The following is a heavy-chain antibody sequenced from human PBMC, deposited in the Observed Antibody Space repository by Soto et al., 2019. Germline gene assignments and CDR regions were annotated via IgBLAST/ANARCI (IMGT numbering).Heavy chain of an antibody. J-gene: IGHJ5*02. Sequence: QVQLVQSGAEVKKPGSSVKVSCKASGGTFSSYAISWVRQAPGQGLEWMGGIIPIFGTANYAQKFQGRVTITADESTSTAYMALSSMRSEDTAVYYCARDNMRWLQSDWFDPWGQGTLVTVSS. CDR3: ARDNMRWLQSDWFDP. CDR2: IIPIFGTA. D-gene: IGHD5-12*01. V-gene: IGHV1-69*01. CDR1: GGTFSSYA.